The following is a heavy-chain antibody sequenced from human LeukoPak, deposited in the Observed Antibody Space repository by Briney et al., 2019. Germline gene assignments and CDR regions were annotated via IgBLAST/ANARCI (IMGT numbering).Heavy chain of an antibody. CDR3: ARDSGYCSSTSCSNLDY. J-gene: IGHJ4*02. CDR1: GYTFTSYG. CDR2: TSAYNGGT. V-gene: IGHV1-18*01. D-gene: IGHD2-2*01. Sequence: ASVKVSCKASGYTFTSYGFSWVRQAPGQGLEWMGWTSAYNGGTNYAQKFQGRVTMTTDTSTSTAYMELRSLRSDDTAVYYCARDSGYCSSTSCSNLDYWGQGNLVTVSS.